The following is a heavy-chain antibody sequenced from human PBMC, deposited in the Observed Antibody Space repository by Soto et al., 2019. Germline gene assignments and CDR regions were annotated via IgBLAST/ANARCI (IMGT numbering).Heavy chain of an antibody. CDR1: GGSITYINNYY. D-gene: IGHD3-22*01. V-gene: IGHV4-61*05. CDR3: ARQGFGLLHGLVDV. J-gene: IGHJ6*02. CDR2: ISDIAYT. Sequence: SETLSLTCTFSGGSITYINNYYCSWFRLPPGKGLEWIGYISDIAYTSYNPSLKGRVSISVDTSKNQFSLTLTSVTAADTAVYYCARQGFGLLHGLVDVWGQGTTVT.